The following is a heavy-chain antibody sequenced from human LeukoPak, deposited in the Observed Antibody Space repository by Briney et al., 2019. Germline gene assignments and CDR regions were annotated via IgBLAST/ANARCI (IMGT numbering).Heavy chain of an antibody. D-gene: IGHD3-16*02. Sequence: GGSLRLSCAASGCTFSSYAMSWVRQAPGKGLEGVSAISGSGGSTYYADSVKGRFTISRDNSKNTLYLQMNSLRAEDTAVYYCAKDREGGFWGSYRYGQRSFDYWGQGTLVTVSS. CDR2: ISGSGGST. CDR3: AKDREGGFWGSYRYGQRSFDY. CDR1: GCTFSSYA. V-gene: IGHV3-23*01. J-gene: IGHJ4*02.